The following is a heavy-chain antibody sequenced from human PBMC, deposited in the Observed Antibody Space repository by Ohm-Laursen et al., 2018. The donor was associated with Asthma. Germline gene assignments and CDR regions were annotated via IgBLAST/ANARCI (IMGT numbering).Heavy chain of an antibody. Sequence: TLSLTCTVSGGSISSYYWSWIRQPPGKGLEWIGYIYYSGSTNYNPSLKSRVTISVDTSKNQFSLKLSSVTAADTAVYYCAAAYCGGDCYSGLEYYYYGMDVWGQGTTVTVSS. V-gene: IGHV4-59*01. D-gene: IGHD2-21*02. CDR2: IYYSGST. CDR3: AAAYCGGDCYSGLEYYYYGMDV. CDR1: GGSISSYY. J-gene: IGHJ6*02.